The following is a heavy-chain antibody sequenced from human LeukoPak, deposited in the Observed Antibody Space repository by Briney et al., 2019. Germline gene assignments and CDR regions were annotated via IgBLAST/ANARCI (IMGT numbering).Heavy chain of an antibody. Sequence: GGSLRLSCAASGFTFSSYSMNWVRQAPGKGLEWVSYISSSSSTIYYADSVKGRFTISRDNSKNTLYLQMNSLRAEDTAVYYCAKGRNWTPIRPDAFDIWGQGTMVTVSS. CDR2: ISSSSSTI. V-gene: IGHV3-48*01. CDR3: AKGRNWTPIRPDAFDI. CDR1: GFTFSSYS. D-gene: IGHD1-1*01. J-gene: IGHJ3*02.